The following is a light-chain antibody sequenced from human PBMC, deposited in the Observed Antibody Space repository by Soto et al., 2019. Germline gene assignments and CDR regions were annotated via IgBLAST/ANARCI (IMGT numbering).Light chain of an antibody. CDR2: EVS. J-gene: IGLJ1*01. CDR3: FSYTSSGTYV. V-gene: IGLV2-14*01. Sequence: ALTQPASVSGSRGQSITISCTGTSSDVGNYKYVSWYQQHPGKAPKLMIYEVSNRPSGVSNRFSGSKSGNTASLTISGLQAEDETDYYCFSYTSSGTYVFGTGTKVTVL. CDR1: SSDVGNYKY.